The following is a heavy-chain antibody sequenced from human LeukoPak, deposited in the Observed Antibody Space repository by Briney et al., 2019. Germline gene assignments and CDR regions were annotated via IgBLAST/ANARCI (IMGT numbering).Heavy chain of an antibody. Sequence: EASVKVSCKASGYTFSSHGFSWVRQAPGQGLEWMGWISSHNGNTNYAQKFQGRITMTTDASTSTAYMELGSLRSDDTAIYYCARWGSSNWWEHLGDYWGQGTLVTVSS. CDR3: ARWGSSNWWEHLGDY. V-gene: IGHV1-18*01. CDR2: ISSHNGNT. D-gene: IGHD2-8*02. J-gene: IGHJ4*02. CDR1: GYTFSSHG.